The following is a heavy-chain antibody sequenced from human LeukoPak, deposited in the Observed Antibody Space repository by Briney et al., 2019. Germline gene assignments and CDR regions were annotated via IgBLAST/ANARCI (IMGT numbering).Heavy chain of an antibody. Sequence: SETLSLTCAVYGGSFSGYYWSWIRQPPGKGLEWIGEINHSGSTNYNPSLKSRVTISVDTSKNQFSLKLSSVTAADTAVYYRARGQGVPAARHSNWFDPWGQGTLVTVSS. D-gene: IGHD2-2*01. CDR1: GGSFSGYY. CDR2: INHSGST. CDR3: ARGQGVPAARHSNWFDP. V-gene: IGHV4-34*01. J-gene: IGHJ5*02.